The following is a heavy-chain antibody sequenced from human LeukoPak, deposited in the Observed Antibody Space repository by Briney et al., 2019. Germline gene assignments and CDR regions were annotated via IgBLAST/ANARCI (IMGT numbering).Heavy chain of an antibody. D-gene: IGHD3-16*02. CDR1: GYTFTSYG. J-gene: IGHJ4*01. Sequence: ASVTVSCKASGYTFTSYGISWVRQAPGQGLEWMGWISAYNGNTNYAQKLRGRVTMTTDTSTSTAYMELRSLRSDDTAVYYCARDGVLDYVWGSYRYTRFDCGGQELLTPSPQ. CDR2: ISAYNGNT. CDR3: ARDGVLDYVWGSYRYTRFDC. V-gene: IGHV1-18*04.